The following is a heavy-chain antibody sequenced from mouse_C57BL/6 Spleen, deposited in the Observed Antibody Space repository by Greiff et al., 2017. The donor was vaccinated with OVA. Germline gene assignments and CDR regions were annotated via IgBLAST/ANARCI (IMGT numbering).Heavy chain of an antibody. J-gene: IGHJ4*01. Sequence: EVKLVESGGGLVKPGGSLKLSCAASGFTFSSYAMSWVRQTPEKRLEWVATISDGGSYTYYPDNVKGRFTISRDNAKNNLYLQMSHLKSEDTAMYYCARDPTLYYYAMDYWGQGTSVTVSS. V-gene: IGHV5-4*01. D-gene: IGHD6-5*01. CDR1: GFTFSSYA. CDR2: ISDGGSYT. CDR3: ARDPTLYYYAMDY.